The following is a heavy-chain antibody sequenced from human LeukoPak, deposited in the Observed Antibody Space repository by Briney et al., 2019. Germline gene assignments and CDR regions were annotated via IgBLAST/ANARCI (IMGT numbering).Heavy chain of an antibody. CDR2: ISGSGGST. Sequence: TGGSLRLSCAPSGFTFSSYAMSWVRQAPGKGLEWVSAISGSGGSTYYADSVKGRFTISRDNSKNTLYLQMNSLRAEDTAVYYCAKAPIVGATTGRYYFDYWGQGTLVTVSS. D-gene: IGHD1-26*01. CDR3: AKAPIVGATTGRYYFDY. J-gene: IGHJ4*02. CDR1: GFTFSSYA. V-gene: IGHV3-23*01.